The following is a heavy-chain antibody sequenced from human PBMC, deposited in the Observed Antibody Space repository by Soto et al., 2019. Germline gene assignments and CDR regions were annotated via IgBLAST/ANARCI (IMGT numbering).Heavy chain of an antibody. J-gene: IGHJ6*02. Sequence: SETLSLTCTVSGASVSSTDYSWTWIRQPPGQGLEWIGFRYHSGRTPYNPSLRSRATISVDTSKNQLFLDLSSVTAADTAIYFCSGWAPSTTYPTVVHGLDVWGQGATVTVSS. V-gene: IGHV4-30-4*01. D-gene: IGHD4-17*01. CDR1: GASVSSTDYS. CDR2: RYHSGRT. CDR3: SGWAPSTTYPTVVHGLDV.